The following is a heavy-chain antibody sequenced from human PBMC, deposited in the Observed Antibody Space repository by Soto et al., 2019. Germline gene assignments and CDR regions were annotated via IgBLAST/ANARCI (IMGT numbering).Heavy chain of an antibody. D-gene: IGHD1-26*01. CDR3: ARVGTYKSSSGSYFAFDI. CDR1: GGSISSYY. J-gene: IGHJ3*02. V-gene: IGHV4-59*01. Sequence: SETLSLTCTVSGGSISSYYWSWIRQPPQKGLEWIGYIYYSGSTNYNPSLKSRVTISLDTSKNQFSLNLSSVTAADTAVYYCARVGTYKSSSGSYFAFDIWGQGTMVTVSS. CDR2: IYYSGST.